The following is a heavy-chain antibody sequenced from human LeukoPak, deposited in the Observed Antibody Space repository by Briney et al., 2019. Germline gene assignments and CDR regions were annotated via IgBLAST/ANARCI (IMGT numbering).Heavy chain of an antibody. V-gene: IGHV4-59*12. Sequence: SETLSLTCTVSGGSISSYYWSWIRQPPGKGLEWIGYIYYSGSTNYNPSLKSRVTISVDTSKNQFSLKLSSVTAADTAVYYCARAPGFYYYYGMDVWGQGTTVTVSS. J-gene: IGHJ6*02. CDR1: GGSISSYY. CDR2: IYYSGST. CDR3: ARAPGFYYYYGMDV.